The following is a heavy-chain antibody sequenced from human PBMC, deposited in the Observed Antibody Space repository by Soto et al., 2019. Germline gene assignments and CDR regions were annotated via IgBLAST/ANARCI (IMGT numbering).Heavy chain of an antibody. J-gene: IGHJ6*02. CDR3: ARDSIAARRVYGMDV. Sequence: GASVKVSCKASGYTFTGYYMHWVRQAPGQGLEWMGWINPNSGGTNYAQKFQGWVTMTRDTSISTAYTELSRLRSDDTAVYYCARDSIAARRVYGMDVWGQGTTVTVSS. CDR2: INPNSGGT. D-gene: IGHD6-6*01. CDR1: GYTFTGYY. V-gene: IGHV1-2*04.